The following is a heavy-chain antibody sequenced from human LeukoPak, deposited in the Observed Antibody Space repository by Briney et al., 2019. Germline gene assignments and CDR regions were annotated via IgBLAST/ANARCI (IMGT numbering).Heavy chain of an antibody. D-gene: IGHD6-13*01. CDR1: GGSFSGYY. V-gene: IGHV4-34*01. CDR3: ATYSSGFDI. CDR2: INHRGST. J-gene: IGHJ3*02. Sequence: PSETLSLTCAVSGGSFSGYYRTWIRQPPGKGLEWIGEINHRGSTHYNPSLKSRVTISVDTSKKQFSLKLSSVTAADTAVYYCATYSSGFDIWGQGTVVTVSS.